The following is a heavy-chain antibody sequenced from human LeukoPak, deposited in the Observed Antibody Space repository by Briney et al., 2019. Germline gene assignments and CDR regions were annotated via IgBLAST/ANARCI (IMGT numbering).Heavy chain of an antibody. CDR3: ARQTGSGLFILP. CDR2: IYYSGST. CDR1: GVSISSSNSY. D-gene: IGHD3/OR15-3a*01. Sequence: SETLSLTCTVSGVSISSSNSYRGWIRQPPGKGLEWIGSIYYSGSTYYNASLKSQVSISIDTSKNQFSLKLTSVTAADTAVYYCARQTGSGLFILPGGQGTLVTVSS. V-gene: IGHV4-39*01. J-gene: IGHJ4*02.